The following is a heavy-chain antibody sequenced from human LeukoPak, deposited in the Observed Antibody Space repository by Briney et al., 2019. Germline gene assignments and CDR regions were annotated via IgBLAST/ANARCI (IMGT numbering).Heavy chain of an antibody. J-gene: IGHJ4*02. CDR1: GYTLTELS. V-gene: IGHV1-24*01. D-gene: IGHD2-2*01. CDR3: ASMGGYCSSTSCSPDY. CDR2: FDPEDGET. Sequence: ASVKVSCKVSGYTLTELSMHWVRQAPGKGLEWMGGFDPEDGETIYAQKFQGRVTITADESTSTAYMELSSLRSEDTAVYYCASMGGYCSSTSCSPDYWGQETLVTVSS.